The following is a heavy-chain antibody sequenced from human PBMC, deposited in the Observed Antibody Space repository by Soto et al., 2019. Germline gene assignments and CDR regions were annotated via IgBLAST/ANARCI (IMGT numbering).Heavy chain of an antibody. V-gene: IGHV3-53*01. CDR3: ARGIGGATDFDN. J-gene: IGHJ4*02. Sequence: EVQLVESGGGLIQLGGSRRLSCEVSGLNVRYNYMHWVRQAPGKGLEWVAVTYSTSTTYYEDSVKGRFTISGDNSDRTLFLQMNSLRAEDTAMYYCARGIGGATDFDNWGQGTLVTVSP. CDR1: GLNVRYNY. D-gene: IGHD1-26*01. CDR2: TYSTSTT.